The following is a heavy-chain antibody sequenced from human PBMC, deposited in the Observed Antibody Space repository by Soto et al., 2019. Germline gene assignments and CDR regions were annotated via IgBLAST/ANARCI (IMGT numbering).Heavy chain of an antibody. D-gene: IGHD2-2*01. J-gene: IGHJ6*02. V-gene: IGHV5-51*01. CDR3: ARRARYCISTSCYDYYYGMDV. CDR2: IYPGDSDT. CDR1: GYSFTSYW. Sequence: GESLKISCKGSGYSFTSYWIGWVRQMPGKGLEWMGIIYPGDSDTRYSPSFQGQVTISADKSISTAYLQWSSLKASDTAMYYCARRARYCISTSCYDYYYGMDVWGQGTTVTVSS.